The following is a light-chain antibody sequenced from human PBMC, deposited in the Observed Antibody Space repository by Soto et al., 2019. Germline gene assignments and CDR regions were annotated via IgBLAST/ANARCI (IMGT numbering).Light chain of an antibody. CDR3: SSYTSSSTYV. V-gene: IGLV2-14*01. CDR2: DVS. Sequence: QSALTQPASVSGSPGQSITISCTGTSSDVGGYNYVSWYQQHPGKAPKLMIYDVSNRPSGVSDRFSVSKSGNTVSLTISVVQAEDEADYYCSSYTSSSTYVFGTGTQLTVL. J-gene: IGLJ1*01. CDR1: SSDVGGYNY.